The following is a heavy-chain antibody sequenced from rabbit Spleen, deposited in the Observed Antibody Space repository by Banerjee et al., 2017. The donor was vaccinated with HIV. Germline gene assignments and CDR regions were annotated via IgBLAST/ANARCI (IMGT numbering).Heavy chain of an antibody. CDR1: GFSFSSSDY. V-gene: IGHV1S40*01. Sequence: QSLEESGGGLVQPEGSLALTCKASGFSFSSSDYICWVRQAPGKGLEWIACIELGGSGFTYFASWAKGRFTISKTSSTTVTLHMTSLTAADTATYFCARGSATMTMVIIGYYLSLWGQGTLVTVS. D-gene: IGHD2-1*01. J-gene: IGHJ4*01. CDR2: IELGGSGFT. CDR3: ARGSATMTMVIIGYYLSL.